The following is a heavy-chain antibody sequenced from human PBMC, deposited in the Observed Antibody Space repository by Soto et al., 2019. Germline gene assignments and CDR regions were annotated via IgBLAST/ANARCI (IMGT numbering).Heavy chain of an antibody. CDR2: INPISGGT. CDR3: AKDESLDY. CDR1: GCPFTDSY. J-gene: IGHJ4*02. V-gene: IGHV1-2*02. Sequence: ASVKVSCKASGCPFTDSYIHWVRQAPGQGLEWMGWINPISGGTLYAQNFQGRVTMTRDTSTTTAYMDLSRLRFNDTAVYFCAKDESLDYWGQGTLVTVSS.